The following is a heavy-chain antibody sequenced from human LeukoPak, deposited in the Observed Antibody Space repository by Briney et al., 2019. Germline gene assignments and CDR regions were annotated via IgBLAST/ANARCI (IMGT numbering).Heavy chain of an antibody. CDR1: GFTFSSYA. V-gene: IGHV3-30-3*01. CDR2: ISYDGSNK. J-gene: IGHJ4*02. CDR3: ARGGDYYYDSSGYYSPVDY. Sequence: GGSLRLSCAASGFTFSSYAMHWVRQAPGKGLEWVAVISYDGSNKYYADSVKGRFTISRDNSKNTLYLQMNSLRAEDTAVYYCARGGDYYYDSSGYYSPVDYWGQGTLVTVPS. D-gene: IGHD3-22*01.